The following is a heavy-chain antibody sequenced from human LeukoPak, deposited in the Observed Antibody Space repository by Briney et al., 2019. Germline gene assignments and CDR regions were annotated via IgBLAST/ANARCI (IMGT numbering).Heavy chain of an antibody. Sequence: SETLSLTCTVPGGSISSYYWSWIRQPPGKGLEWIGYIYYSGSTNYNPSLKSRVTISVDTSKNQFSLKLSSVTAADTAVYYCARWDCSSTSCYGWFDPWGQGTLVTVSS. V-gene: IGHV4-59*01. CDR3: ARWDCSSTSCYGWFDP. CDR2: IYYSGST. CDR1: GGSISSYY. J-gene: IGHJ5*02. D-gene: IGHD2-2*01.